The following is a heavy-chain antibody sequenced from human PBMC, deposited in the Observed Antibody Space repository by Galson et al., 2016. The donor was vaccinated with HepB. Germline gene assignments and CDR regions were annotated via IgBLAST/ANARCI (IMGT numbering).Heavy chain of an antibody. Sequence: SETMSLTCTVSGDSISNVGRHWGWIRQPPGRGLEWIGSIYSSESTYYNPSLKSRVTISVATSKNQFSLRLNSVTAADTGVYYCVTGIVVAGEYCYNYMDVWGKGTPVTVSS. V-gene: IGHV4-39*01. D-gene: IGHD6-19*01. J-gene: IGHJ6*03. CDR3: VTGIVVAGEYCYNYMDV. CDR2: IYSSEST. CDR1: GDSISNVGRH.